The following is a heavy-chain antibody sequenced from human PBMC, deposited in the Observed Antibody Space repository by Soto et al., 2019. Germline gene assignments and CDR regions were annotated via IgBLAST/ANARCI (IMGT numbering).Heavy chain of an antibody. D-gene: IGHD3-10*01. V-gene: IGHV3-23*01. CDR1: GFTFSNYA. CDR3: AKDSRVTMVRGVIIPPGY. CDR2: ISGSDGST. J-gene: IGHJ4*02. Sequence: SLRLSCAASGFTFSNYAMSWVRQAPGKGLEWVSGISGSDGSTYYADSVKGRFTISRENSKNTLYLQKNRLRAEDTAVYYFAKDSRVTMVRGVIIPPGYWGQGTLVTVSS.